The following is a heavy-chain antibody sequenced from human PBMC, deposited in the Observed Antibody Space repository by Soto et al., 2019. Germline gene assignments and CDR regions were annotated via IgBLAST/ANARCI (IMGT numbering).Heavy chain of an antibody. V-gene: IGHV4-4*07. CDR1: GGSISSYY. J-gene: IGHJ6*01. D-gene: IGHD3-9*01. Sequence: SETLSLTCTVSGGSISSYYWSWIRQPAGKGLEWIGRIYTSGSTNYNPSLNSRVTMSVDTSKNQFSLKLSSVTAADTAVYYCARALIPYYEILTGYYNDYYYGMDVWGQGTTVT. CDR3: ARALIPYYEILTGYYNDYYYGMDV. CDR2: IYTSGST.